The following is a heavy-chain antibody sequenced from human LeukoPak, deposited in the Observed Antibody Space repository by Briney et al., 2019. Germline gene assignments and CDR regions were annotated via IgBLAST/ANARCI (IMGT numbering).Heavy chain of an antibody. CDR2: IYSSGST. CDR3: ARRSELLWFGESLQKYDY. D-gene: IGHD3-10*01. CDR1: GGSIRGYY. V-gene: IGHV4-59*12. J-gene: IGHJ4*02. Sequence: PSETLSLTCNVSGGSIRGYYWSWIRQPPGKGLEWIGYIYSSGSTNYNPSLKSRVTISVDTSKNQFSLKLSSVTAADTAVYYCARRSELLWFGESLQKYDYWGQGTLVTVSS.